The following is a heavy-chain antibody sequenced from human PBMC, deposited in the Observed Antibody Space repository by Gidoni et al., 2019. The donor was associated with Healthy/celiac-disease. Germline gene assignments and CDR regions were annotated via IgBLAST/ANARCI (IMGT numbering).Heavy chain of an antibody. J-gene: IGHJ5*02. CDR2: IYYSGST. V-gene: IGHV4-39*01. Sequence: QQQLQESGPGRLKPSETLSLTCTVPGGSISSRSSYWGWIRQPPGKGVEWIGSIYYSGSTYYNPSLKSRVTISVDTSKNQFSLKLSSVTAADTAVYYCARLDIAAAPKYNWFDPWGQGTLVTVSS. CDR3: ARLDIAAAPKYNWFDP. CDR1: GGSISSRSSY. D-gene: IGHD6-13*01.